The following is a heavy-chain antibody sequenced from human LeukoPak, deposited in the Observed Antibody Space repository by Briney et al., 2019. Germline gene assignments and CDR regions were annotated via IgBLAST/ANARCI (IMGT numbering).Heavy chain of an antibody. V-gene: IGHV4-34*01. CDR2: INHSGST. CDR1: GGSFSGYY. CDR3: ARHPARRWLVTNWFDP. Sequence: SETLSLTCAVYGGSFSGYYWSWLRQPPGKGLEWIGEINHSGSTNYNPSLKSRVTISVDTSKNQFSLKLSSVTAADTAVYYCARHPARRWLVTNWFDPWGQGTLVTVSS. D-gene: IGHD5-24*01. J-gene: IGHJ5*02.